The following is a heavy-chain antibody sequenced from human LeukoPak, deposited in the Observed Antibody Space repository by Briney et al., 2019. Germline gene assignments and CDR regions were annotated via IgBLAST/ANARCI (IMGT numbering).Heavy chain of an antibody. CDR1: GGSISSSYYY. CDR2: LYYSGWST. Sequence: SSGTLSLTCTVSGGSISSSYYYWGWVRQPPGKGLEWIGSLYYSGWSTYYNPSLKSRVTISVDTSKNQFSLKLNSVTAADTAVYYCARLGCSSASCYPLNCGQGTLVTVSS. CDR3: ARLGCSSASCYPLN. D-gene: IGHD2-2*01. J-gene: IGHJ4*02. V-gene: IGHV4-39*01.